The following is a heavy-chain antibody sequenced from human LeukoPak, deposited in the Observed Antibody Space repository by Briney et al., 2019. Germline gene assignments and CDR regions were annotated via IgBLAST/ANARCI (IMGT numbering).Heavy chain of an antibody. Sequence: ASVKVSCKASGGTFSSYAISWVRQAPGQGLEWMGGIIPIFGTANYAQKFQGRVTITADESTSTAYMELSSLRSEDTAVYYCARGELSLTGYYYFDYWGQGTLVTVSS. CDR3: ARGELSLTGYYYFDY. J-gene: IGHJ4*02. CDR2: IIPIFGTA. CDR1: GGTFSSYA. V-gene: IGHV1-69*13. D-gene: IGHD3-9*01.